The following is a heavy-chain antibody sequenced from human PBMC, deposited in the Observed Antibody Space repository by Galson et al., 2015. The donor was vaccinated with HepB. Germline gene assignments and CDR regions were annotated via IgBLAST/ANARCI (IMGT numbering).Heavy chain of an antibody. Sequence: SETLSLTCTVSGGSISSSSYYWGWIRQPPGKGLEWIGSIYYSGSTYYNPSLKSRVTISVDTSKNQFSLKLSSVTAADTAVYYCARNTAMVIIHWGQGTLVTVSS. CDR1: GGSISSSSYY. CDR3: ARNTAMVIIH. D-gene: IGHD5-18*01. J-gene: IGHJ4*02. V-gene: IGHV4-39*07. CDR2: IYYSGST.